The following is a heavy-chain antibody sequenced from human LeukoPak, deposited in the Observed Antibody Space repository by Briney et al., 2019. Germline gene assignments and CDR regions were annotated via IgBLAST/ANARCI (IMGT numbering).Heavy chain of an antibody. V-gene: IGHV3-23*01. CDR2: ISGSGGST. D-gene: IGHD4-11*01. CDR3: AKDMTTSPQHYGMDV. CDR1: GFTFSSYA. J-gene: IGHJ6*02. Sequence: PGGSLRLSCAASGFTFSSYAMSWVRRAPGKGLEWVSAISGSGGSTYYADSVKGRFTISRDNSKNTLYLQMNSLGAEDTAVYYCAKDMTTSPQHYGMDVWGQGTTVTVSS.